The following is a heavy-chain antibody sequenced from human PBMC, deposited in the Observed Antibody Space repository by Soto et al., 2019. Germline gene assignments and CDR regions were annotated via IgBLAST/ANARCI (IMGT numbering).Heavy chain of an antibody. CDR1: EYIFPGFY. CDR2: INPNSGGT. CDR3: ATSRTSIAVAGETEYYFDY. V-gene: IGHV1-2*04. Sequence: VQDTVETAEYIFPGFYMNWVRQAPGQGLEWMGWINPNSGGTKYAQNFQGWVTMTRDTSISTAYMELSRLRSDDTAVYYCATSRTSIAVAGETEYYFDYWGQGTLVTVSS. J-gene: IGHJ4*02. D-gene: IGHD6-19*01.